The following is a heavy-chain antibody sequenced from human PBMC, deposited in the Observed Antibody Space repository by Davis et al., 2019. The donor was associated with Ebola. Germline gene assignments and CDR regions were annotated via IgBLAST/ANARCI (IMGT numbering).Heavy chain of an antibody. CDR2: ISYDGSNK. V-gene: IGHV3-30-3*01. Sequence: GESLKISCAASGFTFSSYAMHWVRQAPGKGLEWVAVISYDGSNKYYADSVKGRFTISRDNAKNTLYLQMNSLRAEDTAVYYCARGGGVSGSYFYVYWGQGTLVTVSS. CDR3: ARGGGVSGSYFYVY. J-gene: IGHJ4*02. CDR1: GFTFSSYA. D-gene: IGHD1-26*01.